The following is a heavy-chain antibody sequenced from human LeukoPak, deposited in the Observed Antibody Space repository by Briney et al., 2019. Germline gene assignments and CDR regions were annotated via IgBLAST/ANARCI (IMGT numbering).Heavy chain of an antibody. J-gene: IGHJ4*02. V-gene: IGHV4-61*01. CDR2: IYYSGST. CDR1: GGSVSSGSYY. CDR3: ARAIRSFYDSSGYYYDY. D-gene: IGHD3-22*01. Sequence: SETLSLTCTVSGGSVSSGSYYWSWIRQPPGKGPEWIGYIYYSGSTNYNPSLKSRVTISVDTSKNQFSLKLSSVTAADTAVYYCARAIRSFYDSSGYYYDYWGQGTLVTVSS.